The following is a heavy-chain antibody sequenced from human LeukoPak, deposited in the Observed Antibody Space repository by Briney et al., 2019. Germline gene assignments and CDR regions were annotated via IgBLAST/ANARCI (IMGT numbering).Heavy chain of an antibody. V-gene: IGHV1-69*04. CDR2: IIPILGIA. CDR3: VRDPSNTSGWKTWFDP. D-gene: IGHD6-19*01. Sequence: ASVKVSCKASGGTFSSYAISWVRQAPGQGLEWMGRIIPILGIANYAQKFQGRVTITADKSTSTAYMELRSLTSDDTAVYYCVRDPSNTSGWKTWFDPWGQGTLVTVSS. CDR1: GGTFSSYA. J-gene: IGHJ5*02.